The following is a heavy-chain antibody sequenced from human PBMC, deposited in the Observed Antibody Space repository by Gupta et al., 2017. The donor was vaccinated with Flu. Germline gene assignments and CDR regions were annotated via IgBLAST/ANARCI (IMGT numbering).Heavy chain of an antibody. Sequence: QVQLQASGPGLVKPSETMSLTCNVSGGSISSFYWIWIRQPPGKGLEWIGFIYYSGGTYYNPSLKSRVTMSIDTSKNQFSLKLSSVTAADTAVYYCARDRGSFLNYFYYYGMDVWGQGTTVTVSS. CDR2: IYYSGGT. V-gene: IGHV4-59*01. D-gene: IGHD1-26*01. J-gene: IGHJ6*02. CDR1: GGSISSFY. CDR3: ARDRGSFLNYFYYYGMDV.